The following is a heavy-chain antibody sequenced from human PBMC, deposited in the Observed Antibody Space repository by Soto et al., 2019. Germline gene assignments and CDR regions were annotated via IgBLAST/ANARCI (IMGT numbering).Heavy chain of an antibody. Sequence: EVQLVESGGGLVQPGGSLRLSCAASGFTFSDHYMDWVRQAPGKGLEWVGRTRNKANSYTTEYAASVKGRFTISRDDSKNSLYLQMNSLKTEDTAVYYCARIDVGEYWGQGTLVTVSS. J-gene: IGHJ4*02. CDR3: ARIDVGEY. CDR2: TRNKANSYTT. V-gene: IGHV3-72*01. D-gene: IGHD1-26*01. CDR1: GFTFSDHY.